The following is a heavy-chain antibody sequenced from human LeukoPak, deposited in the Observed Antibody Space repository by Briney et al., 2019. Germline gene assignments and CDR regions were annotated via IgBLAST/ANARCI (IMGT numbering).Heavy chain of an antibody. V-gene: IGHV4-39*07. CDR2: IYYSGST. CDR1: GGSISSSSYY. J-gene: IGHJ4*02. D-gene: IGHD1-14*01. CDR3: ARNRKFNLEDY. Sequence: SETLSLTCTVSGGSISSSSYYRGWIRQPPGKGLEWIGSIYYSGSTYYNPSLKSRVTISVDTSKNQFSLKLSSVTAADTAVYYCARNRKFNLEDYWGQGTLVTVSS.